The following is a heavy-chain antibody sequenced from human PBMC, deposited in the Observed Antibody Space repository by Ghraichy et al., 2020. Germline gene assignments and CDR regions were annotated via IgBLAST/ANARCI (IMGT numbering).Heavy chain of an antibody. J-gene: IGHJ6*02. CDR3: AKGIAAGTTTISYYYNGMDV. D-gene: IGHD6-13*01. CDR2: ISGGGGDT. V-gene: IGHV3-23*01. Sequence: GGSLRLSCAASGFTFSSYVMSWVRQAPRKGLEWVSGISGGGGDTYYADSVKGRFTISRDNSKNTLYLQMNSLRAEDTAVYYCAKGIAAGTTTISYYYNGMDVWGQGTTVTVSS. CDR1: GFTFSSYV.